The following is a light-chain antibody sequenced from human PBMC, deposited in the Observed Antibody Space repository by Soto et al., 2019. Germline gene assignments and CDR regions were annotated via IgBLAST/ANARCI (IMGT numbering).Light chain of an antibody. Sequence: EIVLTQSPDTLSVSPGERATLSCRASQTVGSNLAWYQQKPGQAPRLLIYGASTRASDTPARFSGSGSVTEFALTISSLQSEDFAVYYCQQYNNWPITFGQGTRLEN. CDR1: QTVGSN. V-gene: IGKV3D-15*01. CDR3: QQYNNWPIT. J-gene: IGKJ5*01. CDR2: GAS.